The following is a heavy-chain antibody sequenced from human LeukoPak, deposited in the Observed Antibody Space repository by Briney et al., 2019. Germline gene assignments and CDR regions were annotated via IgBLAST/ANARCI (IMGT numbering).Heavy chain of an antibody. CDR2: IYDGRNT. D-gene: IGHD3-3*01. CDR3: ARAGWGDDSWSGPTINGVDP. V-gene: IGHV4-59*01. CDR1: GGSITIEY. J-gene: IGHJ5*02. Sequence: KTSETLSLTCTLSGGSITIEYWSWIRQPPGKGLEWIGYIYDGRNTNYTPSLKSRVTISADTSKNQFSLQLRSVTAADTALYYFARAGWGDDSWSGPTINGVDPWGQGTLITVSS.